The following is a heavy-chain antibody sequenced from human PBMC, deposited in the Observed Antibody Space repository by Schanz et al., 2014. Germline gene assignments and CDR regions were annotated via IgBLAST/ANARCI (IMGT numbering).Heavy chain of an antibody. Sequence: ESGGGVVQPGRSLRLSCAASGFTFSSYAMHWVRQAPGKGLEWVALISYDGNNKYYADSVKGRFTISRDNSKNTLYLQMNSLRAEDTAVYYCARDGYNAYDLKRGDYWGQGTQVAVSS. J-gene: IGHJ4*02. CDR2: ISYDGNNK. CDR1: GFTFSSYA. D-gene: IGHD5-12*01. CDR3: ARDGYNAYDLKRGDY. V-gene: IGHV3-30*04.